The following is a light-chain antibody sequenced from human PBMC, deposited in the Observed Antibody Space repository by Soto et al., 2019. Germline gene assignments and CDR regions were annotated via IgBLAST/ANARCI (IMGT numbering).Light chain of an antibody. J-gene: IGKJ5*01. V-gene: IGKV1-12*01. CDR3: QQAISFPIT. CDR1: QGISTY. CDR2: AAS. Sequence: DIHMTQSPSSVSPTLGQRVSITFRASQGISTYLGWYQQKPGKAPKLLIYAASSLQTGVPSRFSGSGSGTDFTLTISSLQPEDFGTYYCQQAISFPITFGQGTRLEIK.